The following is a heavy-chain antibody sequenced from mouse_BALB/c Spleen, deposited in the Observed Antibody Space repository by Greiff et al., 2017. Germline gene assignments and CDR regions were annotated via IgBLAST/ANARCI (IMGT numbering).Heavy chain of an antibody. CDR1: GFNIKDTY. V-gene: IGHV14-3*02. CDR2: IDPANGNT. CDR3: AQTGKGPDYAMDY. J-gene: IGHJ4*01. D-gene: IGHD4-1*01. Sequence: VQLQQSGAELVKPGASVKLSCTASGFNIKDTYMHWVKQRPEQGLEWIGRIDPANGNTKYDPKFQGKATITADTSSNTAYLQLSSLTSEDTAVYYCAQTGKGPDYAMDYWGQGTSVTVSA.